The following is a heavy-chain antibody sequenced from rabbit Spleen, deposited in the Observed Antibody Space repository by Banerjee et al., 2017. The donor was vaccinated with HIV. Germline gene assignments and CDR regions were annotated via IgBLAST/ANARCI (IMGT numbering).Heavy chain of an antibody. CDR1: GFSFSRCSY. V-gene: IGHV1S43*01. CDR3: ARALATMTMMITPFNL. J-gene: IGHJ4*01. CDR2: IYTSSGST. Sequence: QEQLEESGGALVKPGASLTLTCTASGFSFSRCSYMCLVRQAPGKGLELIACIYTSSGSTWYASWVHGRFTISRSTSLNTVDLKMTSLTAADTATYFCARALATMTMMITPFNLWGQGTLVTVS. D-gene: IGHD2-1*01.